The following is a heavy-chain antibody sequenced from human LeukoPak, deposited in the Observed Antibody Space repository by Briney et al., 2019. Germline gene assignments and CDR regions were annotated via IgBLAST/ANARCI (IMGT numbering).Heavy chain of an antibody. V-gene: IGHV3-48*01. J-gene: IGHJ4*02. CDR1: GFTFSSYS. CDR3: ARDIGHSSSLGFDY. D-gene: IGHD6-6*01. Sequence: GGSLRLSCAASGFTFSSYSMNWVRQAPGKGLEWVSYISSSSSTIYYADSVEGRFTISRDNAKNSLHLEMNSLRADDTAVYYCARDIGHSSSLGFDYWGQGILVTVSS. CDR2: ISSSSSTI.